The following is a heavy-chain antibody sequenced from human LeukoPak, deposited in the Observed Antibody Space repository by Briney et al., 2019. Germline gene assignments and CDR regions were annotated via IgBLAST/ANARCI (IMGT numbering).Heavy chain of an antibody. CDR1: GFSFSNYE. Sequence: GGSLRLSCAASGFSFSNYEMNWVRQTPGKGLEWVSYMSSSGSMTWYADSVKGRFTISRDNAKRSLYLQMNSLRVEDTAVYYCARAMVRETLDYWGQGALVTVSS. D-gene: IGHD3-10*01. J-gene: IGHJ4*02. CDR2: MSSSGSMT. V-gene: IGHV3-48*03. CDR3: ARAMVRETLDY.